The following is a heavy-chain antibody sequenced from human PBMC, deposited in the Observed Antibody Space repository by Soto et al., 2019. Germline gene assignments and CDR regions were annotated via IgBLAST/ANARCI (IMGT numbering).Heavy chain of an antibody. CDR3: SRDGGSSPYDY. J-gene: IGHJ4*02. Sequence: SLRLSCTVSGFTFGDYSLSWFRQAPGKGLEWVGFIRSKAYGGTTEYAASVKGRFTISSDDSKNIAYLQMNSLKIEDTAIYYCSRDGGSSPYDYWGQGTLVTVSS. V-gene: IGHV3-49*03. CDR2: IRSKAYGGTT. D-gene: IGHD3-16*01. CDR1: GFTFGDYS.